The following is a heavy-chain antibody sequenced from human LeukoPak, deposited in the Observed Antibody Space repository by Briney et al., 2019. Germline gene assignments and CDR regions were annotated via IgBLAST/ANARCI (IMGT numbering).Heavy chain of an antibody. J-gene: IGHJ6*03. Sequence: ASVKVSCKASGYTFTSYGISWVRQAPGQGLEWMGWISAYNGNTNYAQKLQGRVTMTTDTSTSTAYMELRSLRSDDTAVYYCGRKPYYYYYMDVWGKGTTVTVSS. CDR3: GRKPYYYYYMDV. CDR1: GYTFTSYG. CDR2: ISAYNGNT. V-gene: IGHV1-18*01.